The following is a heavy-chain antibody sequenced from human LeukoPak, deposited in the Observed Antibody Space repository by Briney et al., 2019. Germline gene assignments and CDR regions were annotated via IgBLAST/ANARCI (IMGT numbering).Heavy chain of an antibody. V-gene: IGHV3-11*06. CDR1: GFTFRDYY. J-gene: IGHJ4*02. Sequence: GGSLRLSCAASGFTFRDYYMSWIRQAPGKGLEWISYISTSSSYTNYADSVKGRFTISRDNAKSSLYLQMNSLRAEDTAVYYCARVSSYGSTHPDYLGQGTLVTVSS. D-gene: IGHD5-18*01. CDR3: ARVSSYGSTHPDY. CDR2: ISTSSSYT.